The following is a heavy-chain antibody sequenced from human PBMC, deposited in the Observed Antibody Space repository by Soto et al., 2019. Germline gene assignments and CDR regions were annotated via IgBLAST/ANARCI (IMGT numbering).Heavy chain of an antibody. Sequence: EVQLVESGGGLVQPGGSLRLSCAASGFTFSSYWMSWVRQAPGKGLEWVANIKQDGSEKYYVDSVKGRFTISRDNAKNSLYLQMNSLRAEDTAVYYCAREQPGIAAAVEIYYYYGMDVWGQGTTVTVSS. V-gene: IGHV3-7*03. D-gene: IGHD6-13*01. J-gene: IGHJ6*02. CDR1: GFTFSSYW. CDR2: IKQDGSEK. CDR3: AREQPGIAAAVEIYYYYGMDV.